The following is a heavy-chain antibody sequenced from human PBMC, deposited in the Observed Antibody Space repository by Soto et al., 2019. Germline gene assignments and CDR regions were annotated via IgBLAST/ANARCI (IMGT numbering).Heavy chain of an antibody. Sequence: GGSLRLSCAASGFTFSSYWMSWVRQAPGKGLEWVANIKQDGSEKYYVDSVKGRFTISRDNAKNSLYLQMNSLRAEDTAVYYRARVTDIRVVVTAIPYGMDVWGQGTTVTVSS. CDR2: IKQDGSEK. CDR1: GFTFSSYW. D-gene: IGHD2-21*02. J-gene: IGHJ6*02. CDR3: ARVTDIRVVVTAIPYGMDV. V-gene: IGHV3-7*03.